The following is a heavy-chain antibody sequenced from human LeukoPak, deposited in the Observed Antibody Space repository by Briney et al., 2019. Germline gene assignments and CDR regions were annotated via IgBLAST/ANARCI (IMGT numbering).Heavy chain of an antibody. Sequence: PSETLSLTCTVSGGSISSYYWSWIRQPPGKGLEWIGYIYYSGSTNYNPSLKSRVTISVDTSKNQFSLKLSSVTAADTAVYYCARHGPPYGGWHFDLWGRGTPVTVSS. D-gene: IGHD4-17*01. CDR1: GGSISSYY. V-gene: IGHV4-59*08. CDR3: ARHGPPYGGWHFDL. J-gene: IGHJ2*01. CDR2: IYYSGST.